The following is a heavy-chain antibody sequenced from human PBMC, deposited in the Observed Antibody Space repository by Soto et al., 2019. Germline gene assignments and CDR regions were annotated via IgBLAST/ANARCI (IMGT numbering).Heavy chain of an antibody. V-gene: IGHV3-23*01. J-gene: IGHJ6*02. Sequence: AGGSLRLSCAASGFTFSSYAMSWVRQAPGKGLEWVSAISGSGGSTYYADSVKGRFTISRDNSKNTLYLQMNSLRAEDTAVYYCAKFGGPYYYGMDVWGQGTTVTVSS. CDR2: ISGSGGST. CDR1: GFTFSSYA. CDR3: AKFGGPYYYGMDV. D-gene: IGHD3-16*01.